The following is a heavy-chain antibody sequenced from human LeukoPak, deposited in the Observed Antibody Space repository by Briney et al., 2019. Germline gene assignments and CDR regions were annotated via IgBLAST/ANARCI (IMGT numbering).Heavy chain of an antibody. Sequence: ASVKVSCKASGGTFSSYAISWVRQAPGQGLEWMGGITPMFGTAKYAQKFQGRVTITADESTSTAYMELSSLRSEDTAVYYCARDSSEFRSLIPHWGQGTLVTVS. V-gene: IGHV1-69*13. CDR2: ITPMFGTA. J-gene: IGHJ1*01. CDR3: ARDSSEFRSLIPH. CDR1: GGTFSSYA. D-gene: IGHD2-21*01.